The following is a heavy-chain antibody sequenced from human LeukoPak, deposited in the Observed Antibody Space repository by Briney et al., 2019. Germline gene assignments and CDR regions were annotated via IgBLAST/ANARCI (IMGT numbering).Heavy chain of an antibody. Sequence: KPSETLSLTCTVSGGSISSNYWSWIRQPPGKGLEWIGYVYNSGTTNYNPSLKSRVTISVDTSKSQFSLKLSSVTAADTAVYYCARGSGSYLYYYYYMDVWGKGTTVTVSS. J-gene: IGHJ6*03. CDR2: VYNSGTT. CDR3: ARGSGSYLYYYYYMDV. CDR1: GGSISSNY. V-gene: IGHV4-59*01. D-gene: IGHD1-26*01.